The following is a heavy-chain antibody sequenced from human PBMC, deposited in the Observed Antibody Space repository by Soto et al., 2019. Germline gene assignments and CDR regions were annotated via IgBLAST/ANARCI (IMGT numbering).Heavy chain of an antibody. CDR1: GYTFTSYD. V-gene: IGHV1-8*01. D-gene: IGHD2-2*02. J-gene: IGHJ6*03. Sequence: ASVKVSCKASGYTFTSYDINWVRQATGQGLEWMGWMNPNSGNTGYAQKFQGRVTMTRNTSISTAYMELSSLRSEDTAVYYCARGLEVYCSSTSCYTLRGEYYYYYYMDVWGKGTTVTVSS. CDR2: MNPNSGNT. CDR3: ARGLEVYCSSTSCYTLRGEYYYYYYMDV.